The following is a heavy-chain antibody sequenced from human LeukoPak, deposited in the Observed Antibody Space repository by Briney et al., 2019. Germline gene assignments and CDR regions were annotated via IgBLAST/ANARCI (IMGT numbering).Heavy chain of an antibody. V-gene: IGHV4-61*02. CDR3: ARDPWGWHAFDF. J-gene: IGHJ3*01. D-gene: IGHD7-27*01. CDR1: GGSISSGSSY. CDR2: IYSSGST. Sequence: PSQTLSLTCTVSGGSISSGSSYWSWIRQPAGKGLEWIGRIYSSGSTNYNPSLKSRVTISVDTSKNQFSLRLSSVTAADTAVYYCARDPWGWHAFDFWGQGTVVTVSS.